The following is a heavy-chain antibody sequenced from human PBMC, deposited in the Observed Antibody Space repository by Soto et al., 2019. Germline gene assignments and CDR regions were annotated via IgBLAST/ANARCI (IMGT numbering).Heavy chain of an antibody. CDR3: ARDRNTLWFGELLSYDAFDI. Sequence: GSLRLSCAGSGFTFSSYGMHSVRQAPGKELERGAVKWYDGSNKYYADSMKGRFTISRDTSKNTLYTQMNSPRAEDTAVYYCARDRNTLWFGELLSYDAFDIWGQGTMVTVSS. J-gene: IGHJ3*02. D-gene: IGHD3-10*01. CDR1: GFTFSSYG. CDR2: KWYDGSNK. V-gene: IGHV3-33*01.